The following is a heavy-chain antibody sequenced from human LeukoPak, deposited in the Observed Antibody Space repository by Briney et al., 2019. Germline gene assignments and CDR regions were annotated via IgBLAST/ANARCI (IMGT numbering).Heavy chain of an antibody. Sequence: PGGSLRLSCAASGFTFRNYVIHWVRQAPGKGLEWVSSISSSSSYIYYADSVKGRFTISRDNAKDSLYLQMNSLRAEDTAVYYCARDSVWWSRGDFDYWGQGTLVTVSS. CDR3: ARDSVWWSRGDFDY. CDR2: ISSSSSYI. CDR1: GFTFRNYV. J-gene: IGHJ4*02. D-gene: IGHD2-15*01. V-gene: IGHV3-21*01.